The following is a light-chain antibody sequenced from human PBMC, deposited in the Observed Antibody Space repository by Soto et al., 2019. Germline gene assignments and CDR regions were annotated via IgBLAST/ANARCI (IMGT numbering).Light chain of an antibody. J-gene: IGKJ2*01. CDR1: QSVSSY. CDR2: DAP. Sequence: EIVLTQSPATLSLSPGERATLSCRASQSVSSYLAWYQQKSGQAPRLLIYDAPNRATGIPARFSGSGSGTDFTLTISSLEPEDFAVYYCQQRSNWPPYTFGQGTKLEIK. CDR3: QQRSNWPPYT. V-gene: IGKV3-11*01.